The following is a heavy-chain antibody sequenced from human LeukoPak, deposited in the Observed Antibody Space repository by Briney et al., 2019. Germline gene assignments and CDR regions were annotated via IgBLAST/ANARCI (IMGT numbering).Heavy chain of an antibody. D-gene: IGHD7-27*01. CDR2: IYSGGST. V-gene: IGHV3-53*01. Sequence: PGGSLRLSCAASGFTFSSYAMSWVRQAPGKGLEWVSVIYSGGSTYYADSVKGRFTISRDNSKNTLYLQMNSLRAEDTAVYYCARDGSLWGYFDYWGQGTLVTVSS. CDR3: ARDGSLWGYFDY. J-gene: IGHJ4*02. CDR1: GFTFSSYA.